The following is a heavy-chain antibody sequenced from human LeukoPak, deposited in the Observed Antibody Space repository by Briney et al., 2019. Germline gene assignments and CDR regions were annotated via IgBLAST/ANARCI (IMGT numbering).Heavy chain of an antibody. J-gene: IGHJ6*02. CDR1: GFTFGSYG. V-gene: IGHV3-30*03. CDR2: ISYDGSNK. Sequence: PGRSLRLSCEASGFTFGSYGMQWVRQAPGKGLEWVALISYDGSNKYYADSVKGRFTISRDNSKNTLYLQVNSLRAEDTAVYYSVFDWLLKWDVWGQGTTVTVSS. D-gene: IGHD3-9*01. CDR3: VFDWLLKWDV.